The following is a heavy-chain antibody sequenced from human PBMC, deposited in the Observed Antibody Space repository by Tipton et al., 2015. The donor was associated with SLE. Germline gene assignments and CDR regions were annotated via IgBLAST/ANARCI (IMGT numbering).Heavy chain of an antibody. CDR3: ARGSSAFEI. D-gene: IGHD3-10*01. CDR1: GDSIANSH. Sequence: LRLSCAVSGDSIANSHWSWIRKPPGQGLEWLGDVYGSGKTNPRSSLKSRLTISVDTSKNQFSLKLTSVTATDTAVYYCARGSSAFEIWGQGTWVTASS. V-gene: IGHV4-59*01. CDR2: VYGSGKT. J-gene: IGHJ3*02.